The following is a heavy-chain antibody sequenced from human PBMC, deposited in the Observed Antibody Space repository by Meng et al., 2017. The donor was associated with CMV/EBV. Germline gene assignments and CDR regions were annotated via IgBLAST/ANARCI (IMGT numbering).Heavy chain of an antibody. V-gene: IGHV3-48*04. CDR3: AREDIVVVPAASYYGMDV. CDR1: GFTFCSYS. CDR2: ISSSSSTI. J-gene: IGHJ6*02. Sequence: GESLKISCAASGFTFCSYSMNWVRQAPGKGLEWVSYISSSSSTIYYADSVKGRFTISRDNAKNSLYLQMNSLRAEDTAVYYCAREDIVVVPAASYYGMDVWGQGTTVTVSS. D-gene: IGHD2-2*01.